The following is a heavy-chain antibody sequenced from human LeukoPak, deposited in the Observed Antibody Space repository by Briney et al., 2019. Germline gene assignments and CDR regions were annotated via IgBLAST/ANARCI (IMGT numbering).Heavy chain of an antibody. CDR1: GGSISSYY. V-gene: IGHV4-59*01. CDR2: IYYSGST. Sequence: SETLSLTCTVSGGSISSYYWSWIRQPPGKGLEWIGYIYYSGSTNYNPSLKSRVTISADTSKNQFSLKLSSVTAADTAVYYCAREYDIVATRFFDYWGQGTLVTVSS. CDR3: AREYDIVATRFFDY. J-gene: IGHJ4*02. D-gene: IGHD5-12*01.